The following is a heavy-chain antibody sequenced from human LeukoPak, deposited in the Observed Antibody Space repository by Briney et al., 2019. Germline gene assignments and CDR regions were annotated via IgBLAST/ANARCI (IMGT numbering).Heavy chain of an antibody. Sequence: SETLSLTCTVSGGSISSGDYYWSWIRQPPGKGLEWIGYIYYSGSTYYNPSLKSRVTISVDTSKNQFSLKLSSVTAADTAVYYCAIGSTYNWFDPWGQGTLVTVSS. CDR2: IYYSGST. CDR3: AIGSTYNWFDP. J-gene: IGHJ5*02. CDR1: GGSISSGDYY. V-gene: IGHV4-30-4*01. D-gene: IGHD3-16*02.